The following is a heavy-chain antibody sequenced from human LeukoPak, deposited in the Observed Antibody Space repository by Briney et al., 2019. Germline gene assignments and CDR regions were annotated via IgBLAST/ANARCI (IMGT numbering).Heavy chain of an antibody. CDR2: ISYDGSNK. CDR3: AKGAGTFDY. J-gene: IGHJ4*02. CDR1: GFTFSSYG. D-gene: IGHD6-13*01. V-gene: IGHV3-30*18. Sequence: GGSLRLSCAASGFTFSSYGMPWVRQAPGKGLEWVAVISYDGSNKYYADSVKGRFTISRDNSKNTLYLQMNSLRAEDTAVYYCAKGAGTFDYWGQGTLVTVSS.